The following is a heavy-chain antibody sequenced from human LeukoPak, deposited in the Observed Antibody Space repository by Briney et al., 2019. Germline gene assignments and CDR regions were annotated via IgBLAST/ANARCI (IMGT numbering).Heavy chain of an antibody. Sequence: GGSLRLSCAASGFNFRQAWMSWVRQAPGKGLEWVSAISGSGGSTYYADSVKGRFTISRDNSKNTLYLQMNSLRAEDTAVYYCAGNDFWSGYYSRVSWFDPWGQGTLVTVSS. CDR1: GFNFRQAW. CDR2: ISGSGGST. CDR3: AGNDFWSGYYSRVSWFDP. D-gene: IGHD3-3*01. V-gene: IGHV3-23*01. J-gene: IGHJ5*02.